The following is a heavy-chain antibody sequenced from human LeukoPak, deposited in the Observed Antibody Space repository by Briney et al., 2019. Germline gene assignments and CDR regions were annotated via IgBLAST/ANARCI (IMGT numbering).Heavy chain of an antibody. V-gene: IGHV4-39*02. Sequence: SETLSLTSTVSGGSISDATYYWGWIRQVPGKGLEWIGSIYFSGNTYSNPSLRSRLSISVDTSENRFSLKLTSVTAADTALYYCARVSAYYDWFDPWGQGTLVIVSS. CDR1: GGSISDATYY. J-gene: IGHJ5*02. CDR3: ARVSAYYDWFDP. CDR2: IYFSGNT. D-gene: IGHD3-10*01.